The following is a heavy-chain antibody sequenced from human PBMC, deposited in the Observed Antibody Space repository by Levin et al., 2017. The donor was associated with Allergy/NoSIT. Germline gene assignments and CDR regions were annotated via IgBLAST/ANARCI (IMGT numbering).Heavy chain of an antibody. Sequence: ASVKVSCKASGYSFTAYFIHWVRQAPGQGPEWMGWINPTSGLTSSAKKFQGRVTMTRDTPINTAYLELTNLRSDDTAIYYCARDREEQWLAYHDAFDIWGQGTMVTVSA. D-gene: IGHD6-19*01. CDR3: ARDREEQWLAYHDAFDI. CDR2: INPTSGLT. V-gene: IGHV1-2*02. CDR1: GYSFTAYF. J-gene: IGHJ3*02.